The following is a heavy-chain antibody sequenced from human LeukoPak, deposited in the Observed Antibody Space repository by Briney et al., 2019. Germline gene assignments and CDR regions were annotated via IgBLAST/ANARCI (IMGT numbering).Heavy chain of an antibody. CDR1: GGSFSGYY. Sequence: AETLSLTCAVYGGSFSGYYWSWIRQPPGKGLEWIGEINYSGSTNYNPSLKSRVTISVDTSKNQFSLKLSSVTAADTAVYYCARGRTTETTYYYYYHGMDVWGQGTTVTVSS. CDR3: ARGRTTETTYYYYYHGMDV. V-gene: IGHV4-34*01. J-gene: IGHJ6*02. CDR2: INYSGST. D-gene: IGHD4-11*01.